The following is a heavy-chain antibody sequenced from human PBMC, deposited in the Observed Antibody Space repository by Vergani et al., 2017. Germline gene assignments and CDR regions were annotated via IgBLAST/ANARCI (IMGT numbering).Heavy chain of an antibody. J-gene: IGHJ6*03. D-gene: IGHD2-2*01. CDR2: IYYSGST. V-gene: IGHV4-39*02. CDR3: ARVVVPAANYMDV. Sequence: QLQLQESDPGLVKPSETLCLTCTVSGGSIRSTFYYWGWIRQPPGKGLEWIGTIYYSGSTYYNPSLKSRVTISVDTSKNQFSLKLNSVTAADTAVYYCARVVVPAANYMDVWGKGTTVTVSS. CDR1: GGSIRSTFYY.